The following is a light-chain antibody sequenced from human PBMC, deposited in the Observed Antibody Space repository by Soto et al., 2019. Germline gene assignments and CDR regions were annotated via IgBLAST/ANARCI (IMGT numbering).Light chain of an antibody. J-gene: IGKJ1*01. V-gene: IGKV1-5*03. Sequence: DIQMTQSPSTLSGSVVDRVTITCRASQTISSWLAWYQQKPGKAPKLLIYKASTLKSGVPSRFSGSGSGTDFTLTISRLEPEDFAVYYCQQHGSSPQTFGQGTKVDIK. CDR3: QQHGSSPQT. CDR2: KAS. CDR1: QTISSW.